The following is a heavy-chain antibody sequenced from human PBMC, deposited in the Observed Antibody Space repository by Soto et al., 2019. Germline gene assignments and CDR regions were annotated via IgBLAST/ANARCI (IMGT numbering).Heavy chain of an antibody. J-gene: IGHJ6*02. CDR3: ARDDGTSWPNYYYGMDV. D-gene: IGHD2-2*01. CDR1: GGSVSSGSYY. CDR2: IYYSGST. V-gene: IGHV4-61*01. Sequence: QVQLQESGPGLVKPSETLSLTCTVSGGSVSSGSYYWSWIRQPPGKGLEWIGYIYYSGSTNYNPSLKSRVTISVDTSKNQFSLKLSSVTAADTAVYYCARDDGTSWPNYYYGMDVWGQGTTVTVSS.